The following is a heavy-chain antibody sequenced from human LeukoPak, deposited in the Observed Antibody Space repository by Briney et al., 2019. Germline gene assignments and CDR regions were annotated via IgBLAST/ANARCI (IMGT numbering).Heavy chain of an antibody. Sequence: GGSLGLSCEASGFTFSSYAMSGVRQAPGKGLEWVSPISVSGGSTYYADSVKGRFTISRDNSKNTLYLQMNSLRAEDTAVYYCAKAGEGSGWVVIFDYWGQGTLVTVSS. D-gene: IGHD6-19*01. J-gene: IGHJ4*02. CDR3: AKAGEGSGWVVIFDY. V-gene: IGHV3-23*01. CDR2: ISVSGGST. CDR1: GFTFSSYA.